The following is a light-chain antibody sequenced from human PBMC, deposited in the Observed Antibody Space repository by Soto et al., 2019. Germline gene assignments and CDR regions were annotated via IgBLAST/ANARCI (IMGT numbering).Light chain of an antibody. J-gene: IGKJ1*01. CDR1: QNIGTS. CDR2: DAS. Sequence: DIQMTQSPSTLSASVGDRVTITCRASQNIGTSLAWYQQKPGKAPKLLIYDASSLESGVPSRFSGSGAGTEFTLTISSLQPDDFATYYCQHYYGFSRTFGQGTKVDIK. V-gene: IGKV1-5*01. CDR3: QHYYGFSRT.